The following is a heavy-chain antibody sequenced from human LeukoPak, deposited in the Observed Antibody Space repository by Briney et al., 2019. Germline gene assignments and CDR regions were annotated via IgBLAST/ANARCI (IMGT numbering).Heavy chain of an antibody. CDR1: GFTFDDYA. CDR3: AKDISYGYSGYYYGMDV. CDR2: ISWNSANI. Sequence: PGGSLRLSCAASGFTFDDYAMHRVRQAPGKGLEWVSGISWNSANIAYADSVKGRFTISRDNAKNSLYLQMNSLRAEDTALYYCAKDISYGYSGYYYGMDVWGQGTTVTVSS. D-gene: IGHD5-18*01. J-gene: IGHJ6*02. V-gene: IGHV3-9*01.